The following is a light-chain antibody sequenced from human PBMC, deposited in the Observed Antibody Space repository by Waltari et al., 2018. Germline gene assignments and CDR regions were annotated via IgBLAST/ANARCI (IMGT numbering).Light chain of an antibody. J-gene: IGKJ1*01. CDR2: DVS. CDR1: QIILRA. CDR3: QHYVRLPVT. Sequence: EIMLTQSPGTLSLSPGERATLSCRASQIILRALAWYQQKPGQAPRLLIYDVSTRASGSPDRFSGGGSGTDFSLTISRLEPEDFAVYYCQHYVRLPVTFGQGTKLEFK. V-gene: IGKV3-20*01.